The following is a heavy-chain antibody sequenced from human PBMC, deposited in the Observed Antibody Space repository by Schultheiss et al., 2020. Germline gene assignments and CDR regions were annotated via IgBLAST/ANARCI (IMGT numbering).Heavy chain of an antibody. CDR2: IYTSGST. CDR1: GGSISSYY. J-gene: IGHJ5*02. CDR3: ARGAISSSWYRSWFDP. V-gene: IGHV4-4*07. D-gene: IGHD6-13*01. Sequence: SETLSLTCTVSGGSISSYYWSWIRQPAGEGLEWIGRIYTSGSTNYNPSLKSRVTMSVDTSKNQFSLKLSSVTAADTAVYYCARGAISSSWYRSWFDPWGQGTLVNVSS.